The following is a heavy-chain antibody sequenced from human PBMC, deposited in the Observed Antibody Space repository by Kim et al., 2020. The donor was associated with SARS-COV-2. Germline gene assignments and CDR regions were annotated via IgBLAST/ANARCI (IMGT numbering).Heavy chain of an antibody. CDR2: IYYSGST. CDR1: GGSISSYY. J-gene: IGHJ4*02. Sequence: SETLSLTCTVSGGSISSYYWSWIRQPPGKGLEWIGYIYYSGSTNYNPSLKSRVTISVDTSKNQFSLKLSSVTAADTAVYYCARRYYGDYSYYFDYWGQGT. V-gene: IGHV4-59*08. D-gene: IGHD4-17*01. CDR3: ARRYYGDYSYYFDY.